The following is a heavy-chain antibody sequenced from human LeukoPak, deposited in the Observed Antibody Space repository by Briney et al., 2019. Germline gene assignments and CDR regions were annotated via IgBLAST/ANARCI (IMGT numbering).Heavy chain of an antibody. J-gene: IGHJ3*02. V-gene: IGHV4-30-2*01. D-gene: IGHD6-25*01. CDR3: ARRTNEAFDN. CDR2: INHSGIT. CDR1: GGSISSGGYY. Sequence: PSQTLSLTCTVSGGSISSGGYYWSWIRQPPGKGLEWIGEINHSGITNYNPSLKSRVTISVDTSKNQFSLKVSPVTAADTAVYYCARRTNEAFDNWGQGTLVTVSS.